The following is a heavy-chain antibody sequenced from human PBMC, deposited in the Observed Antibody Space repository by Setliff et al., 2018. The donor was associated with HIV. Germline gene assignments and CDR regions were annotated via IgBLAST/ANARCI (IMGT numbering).Heavy chain of an antibody. CDR3: AGGNVVAPAAMPGDI. Sequence: ASVKVSCKASGYTFTSYGITWVRQAPGQGLEWMGWINTKAGNPTYAQGFTGRFVLSLDTSVSTAYLQISSLKAEDTAVYYCAGGNVVAPAAMPGDIWGQGTMVTVSS. D-gene: IGHD2-2*01. CDR1: GYTFTSYG. J-gene: IGHJ3*02. CDR2: INTKAGNP. V-gene: IGHV7-4-1*02.